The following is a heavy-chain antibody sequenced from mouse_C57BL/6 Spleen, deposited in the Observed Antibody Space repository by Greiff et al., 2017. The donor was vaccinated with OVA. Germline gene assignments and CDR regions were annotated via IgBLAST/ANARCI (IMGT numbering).Heavy chain of an antibody. V-gene: IGHV5-6*01. D-gene: IGHD1-1*01. J-gene: IGHJ4*01. CDR1: GFTFSSYG. Sequence: EVQGVESGGDLVKPGGSLKLSCAASGFTFSSYGMSWVRQTPDTRLEWVATISSGGSYTYYPDSVKGRFTISRDNAKNTLYLQMSSLKSEDTAMDYCASYSRSYGCSMDYWGQGTSVTVSS. CDR2: ISSGGSYT. CDR3: ASYSRSYGCSMDY.